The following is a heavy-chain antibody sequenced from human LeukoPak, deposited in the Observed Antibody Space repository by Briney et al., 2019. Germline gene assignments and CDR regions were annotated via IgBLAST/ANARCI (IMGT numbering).Heavy chain of an antibody. Sequence: GGSLRLSCAASGFTFSDYTMNWVRQAPGKGLEWVSSISGTVSYIHYADSVKGRFTISRDNAKNSLYLQMNSLTAEDTALYYCARGSNWFDPWDQGTLVTVSS. CDR3: ARGSNWFDP. CDR1: GFTFSDYT. CDR2: ISGTVSYI. V-gene: IGHV3-21*01. J-gene: IGHJ5*02. D-gene: IGHD3-10*01.